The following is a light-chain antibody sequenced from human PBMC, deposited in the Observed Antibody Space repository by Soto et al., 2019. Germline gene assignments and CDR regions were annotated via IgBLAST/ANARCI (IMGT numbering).Light chain of an antibody. V-gene: IGLV2-14*01. CDR2: EVT. CDR1: SSDVGGYNY. Sequence: QSVLTQSASVSGSPGQSITISCTGTSSDVGGYNYVSWYQQHQGKAPQLIIYEVTNRPSGVSNRFSSSKSGNTASLTISGLQAEDEADYYCSSYTSSSILYVFGTGTRSPS. CDR3: SSYTSSSILYV. J-gene: IGLJ1*01.